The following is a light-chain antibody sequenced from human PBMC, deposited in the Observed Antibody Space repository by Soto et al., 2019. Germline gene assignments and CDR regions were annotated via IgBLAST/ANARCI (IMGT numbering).Light chain of an antibody. Sequence: QSALTQPASVSGSPGQSITISCTGTSSDVGGYKYVSWYQQHPGKVPKLIIYEVSNRPSGVSNRFSGSKSGDTASLTISGLQPEDEADYYCSSYTSSSTVVFGGGTKVTVL. CDR3: SSYTSSSTVV. CDR2: EVS. V-gene: IGLV2-14*01. CDR1: SSDVGGYKY. J-gene: IGLJ2*01.